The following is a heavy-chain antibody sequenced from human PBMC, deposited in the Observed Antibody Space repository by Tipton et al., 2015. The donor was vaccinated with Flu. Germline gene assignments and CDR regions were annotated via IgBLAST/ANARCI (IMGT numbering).Heavy chain of an antibody. CDR1: GYTFTGYY. V-gene: IGHV1-2*02. CDR2: INPNSGGT. CDR3: ARSQWVLLSGFAY. D-gene: IGHD1-26*01. J-gene: IGHJ4*02. Sequence: QLVQSGAEVKKTGASGKVSCKASGYTFTGYYMHWVRQAPGQGLEWMGWINPNSGGTNYAQKFQGRVTMTRDTSISTAYMELCRLRSDDPSVYYCARSQWVLLSGFAYWRLGTLVTPSS.